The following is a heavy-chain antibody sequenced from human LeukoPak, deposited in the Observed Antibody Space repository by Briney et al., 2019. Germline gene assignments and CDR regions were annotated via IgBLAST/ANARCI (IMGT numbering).Heavy chain of an antibody. Sequence: PGGSLRLSCAASGFTFSSYWMSWVRQAPGKGLEWVANINQDGSEKYYVDSVKGRFTISRDNAKNSLYLQMNSLRAEDTAVYYCARLNDDYDRANFDYWGQGTLVTVSS. J-gene: IGHJ4*02. CDR2: INQDGSEK. CDR1: GFTFSSYW. V-gene: IGHV3-7*01. CDR3: ARLNDDYDRANFDY. D-gene: IGHD4-17*01.